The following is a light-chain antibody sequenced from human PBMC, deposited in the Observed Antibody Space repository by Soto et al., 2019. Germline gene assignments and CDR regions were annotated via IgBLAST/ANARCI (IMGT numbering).Light chain of an antibody. CDR3: SVWDDSLNGWA. J-gene: IGLJ2*01. CDR1: DSNIGSNT. V-gene: IGLV1-44*01. Sequence: QAVVTQPSSVSGTPGQRVTISCSGSDSNIGSNTVNWYQQLPGAAPQLLIYTNFQRPSGIPDRVSGSKSVTSAALAISGLQSEDEAQYYCSVWDDSLNGWAFGGGTKLTVL. CDR2: TNF.